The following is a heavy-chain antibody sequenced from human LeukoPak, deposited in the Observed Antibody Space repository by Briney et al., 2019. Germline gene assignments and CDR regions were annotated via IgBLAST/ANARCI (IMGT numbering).Heavy chain of an antibody. V-gene: IGHV3-23*01. D-gene: IGHD1-26*01. Sequence: GGSLRLSCAASGFTFSSSAMSWVRQVPGKGLEWVSGISASGGSTYYADSVKGRFTVSRDNAKNTLYLQMNSLRAEDTAVYYCATDRNSGKYYDYWGQGTLVTVSS. CDR3: ATDRNSGKYYDY. J-gene: IGHJ4*02. CDR2: ISASGGST. CDR1: GFTFSSSA.